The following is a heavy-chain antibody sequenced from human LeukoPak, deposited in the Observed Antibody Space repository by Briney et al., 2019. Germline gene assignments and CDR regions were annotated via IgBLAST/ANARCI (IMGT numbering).Heavy chain of an antibody. Sequence: SETLSLTCTVSGASISSYYWSWIRQPPGKGLEWIGYIYYSGSTNYNPSLKSRVTISVDTSKNQFSLKLSSVTAADTAVYYCARIYSYGPLWDYWGQGTLVTVSS. V-gene: IGHV4-59*01. D-gene: IGHD5-18*01. CDR2: IYYSGST. J-gene: IGHJ4*02. CDR3: ARIYSYGPLWDY. CDR1: GASISSYY.